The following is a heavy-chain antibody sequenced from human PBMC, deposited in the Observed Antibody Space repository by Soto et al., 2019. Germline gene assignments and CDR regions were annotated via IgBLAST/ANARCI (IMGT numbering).Heavy chain of an antibody. V-gene: IGHV1-69*02. J-gene: IGHJ4*02. CDR2: VNPIVGMS. D-gene: IGHD3-10*01. CDR1: GGTFNSYT. Sequence: QVQLVQSGAEVKKPGSSVKVSCTASGGTFNSYTINWVRQAPGQRLEWVGRVNPIVGMSSSASKFQGRVTMTAAKSPSKAYLDLTSLKSADTAVYYCAISYGSGSTPFDYGGQGTLVTVSS. CDR3: AISYGSGSTPFDY.